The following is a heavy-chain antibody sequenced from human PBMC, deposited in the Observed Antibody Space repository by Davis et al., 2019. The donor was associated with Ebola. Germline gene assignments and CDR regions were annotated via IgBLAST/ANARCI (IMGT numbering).Heavy chain of an antibody. CDR2: MNPNSGNT. Sequence: AASVKVSCKASGYTFTSYDINWVRQATGQGLEWMGWMNPNSGNTGYAQKFQGRVTMTRNTSISTAYMELSSLRSEDTAVYYCARGRVFRSGYYSFPDYYYGMDVWGQGTTVTVSS. CDR3: ARGRVFRSGYYSFPDYYYGMDV. D-gene: IGHD3-3*01. V-gene: IGHV1-8*01. CDR1: GYTFTSYD. J-gene: IGHJ6*02.